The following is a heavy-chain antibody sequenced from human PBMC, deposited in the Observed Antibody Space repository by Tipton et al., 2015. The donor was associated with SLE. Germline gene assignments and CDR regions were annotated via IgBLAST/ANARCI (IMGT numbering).Heavy chain of an antibody. Sequence: GLVKPSETLSLTCTVSGGSISSSSYYWGWIRQPPGKGLEWIGSIYYSGSTYYNPSLKSRVTISVDTSKNQFSLKLSSVTAADPAVYYCARSMVQGVLDAFDIWGQGTMVTVSS. CDR3: ARSMVQGVLDAFDI. CDR1: GGSISSSSYY. D-gene: IGHD3-10*01. J-gene: IGHJ3*02. CDR2: IYYSGST. V-gene: IGHV4-39*07.